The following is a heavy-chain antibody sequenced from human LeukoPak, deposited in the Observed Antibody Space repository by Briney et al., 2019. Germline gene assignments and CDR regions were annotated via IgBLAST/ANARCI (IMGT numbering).Heavy chain of an antibody. D-gene: IGHD3-3*01. CDR3: ARHYYDFWSGYPFKASYYYYGMDV. J-gene: IGHJ6*02. Sequence: GESLQISCKGSGSSFTSYWIGWVRQLPGKGLEWMGIIYPGDSDTRYSPSFQGQVTISADKSISTAYLQWSSLKASDTAMYYCARHYYDFWSGYPFKASYYYYGMDVWGQGTTVTVSS. CDR2: IYPGDSDT. CDR1: GSSFTSYW. V-gene: IGHV5-51*01.